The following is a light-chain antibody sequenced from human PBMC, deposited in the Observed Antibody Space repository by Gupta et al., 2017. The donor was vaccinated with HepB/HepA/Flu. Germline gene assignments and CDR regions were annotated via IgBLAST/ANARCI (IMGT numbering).Light chain of an antibody. Sequence: QPVLTQPPSASGTPGQRVAISCSGSSSNVGRDNVYWYRQLPGTAPKLLIYNDDRRPSGVPDRFSGSKSGTSASLAISGLRSEDEAEYYCAAWDNSRSAYVFGTGTWVTVL. CDR2: NDD. CDR1: SSNVGRDN. V-gene: IGLV1-47*02. CDR3: AAWDNSRSAYV. J-gene: IGLJ1*01.